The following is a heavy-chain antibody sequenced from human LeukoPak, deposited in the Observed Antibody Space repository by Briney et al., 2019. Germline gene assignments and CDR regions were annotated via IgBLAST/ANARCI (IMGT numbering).Heavy chain of an antibody. V-gene: IGHV3-23*01. CDR3: AKERGNGVRGAFDI. CDR1: GFSFSSYA. D-gene: IGHD4-17*01. CDR2: ISGSGGST. Sequence: PGGSLRLSCAASGFSFSSYAMSWVRQAPGKGLEWVSVISGSGGSTYYADSVKGRFTMSRDNSKNTLYLQMNSLRAEDTAVYYCAKERGNGVRGAFDIWGQGTMVTVSS. J-gene: IGHJ3*02.